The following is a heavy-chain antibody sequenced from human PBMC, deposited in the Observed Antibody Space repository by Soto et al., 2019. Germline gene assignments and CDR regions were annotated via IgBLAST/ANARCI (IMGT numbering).Heavy chain of an antibody. V-gene: IGHV3-23*01. CDR3: AKDLMAYYYDSSGYYRYDSIIYYFDY. D-gene: IGHD3-22*01. Sequence: PGGSLRLSCAASGFTFSSYGMSWVRQAPGKGLEWVSAISGSGGSTYYADSVKGRFTISRDNSKNTLYLQMNSLRAEDTAVYYCAKDLMAYYYDSSGYYRYDSIIYYFDYWGQGTLVTVSS. CDR1: GFTFSSYG. J-gene: IGHJ4*02. CDR2: ISGSGGST.